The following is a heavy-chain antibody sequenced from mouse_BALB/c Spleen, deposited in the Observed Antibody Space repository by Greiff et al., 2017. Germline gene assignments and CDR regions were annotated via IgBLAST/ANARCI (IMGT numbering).Heavy chain of an antibody. CDR1: GFTFSSFG. J-gene: IGHJ4*01. V-gene: IGHV5-17*02. Sequence: EVQVVESGGGLVQPGGSRKLSCAASGFTFSSFGMHWVRQAPEKGLEWVAYISSGSSTIYYADTVKGRFTISRDNPKNTLFLQMTSLRSEDTAMYYCARWGRYDAMDYWGQGTSVTVSS. CDR2: ISSGSSTI. CDR3: ARWGRYDAMDY.